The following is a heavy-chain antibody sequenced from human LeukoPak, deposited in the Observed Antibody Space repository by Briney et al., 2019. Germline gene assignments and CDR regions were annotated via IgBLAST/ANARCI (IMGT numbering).Heavy chain of an antibody. CDR3: ARGQLRLSN. CDR1: GGSISSYY. CDR2: INHSGST. V-gene: IGHV4-34*01. D-gene: IGHD6-25*01. J-gene: IGHJ4*02. Sequence: SETLSLTCTVSGGSISSYYWTWIRQPPGKGLEWIGEINHSGSTDYNPSLKSRVTISVDTSKNQFSLKLNSVTAADTAVYYCARGQLRLSNWGQGSLVIVSS.